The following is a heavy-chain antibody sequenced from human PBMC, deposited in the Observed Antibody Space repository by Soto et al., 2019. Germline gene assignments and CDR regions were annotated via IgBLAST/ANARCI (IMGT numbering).Heavy chain of an antibody. CDR1: GDNVSSNSAA. D-gene: IGHD3-10*01. CDR3: ARGDKFGAYYGMDV. Sequence: QVQLQQSGPGLVKPSQTLSLACAISGDNVSSNSAAWDWIRQSPSRGLEWLGWTYYRSKWYNDYAVSVKSRMTINPDASKNQFSLQLNSVTPEDTAIYYCARGDKFGAYYGMDVWGQGTTVTVSS. V-gene: IGHV6-1*01. J-gene: IGHJ6*02. CDR2: TYYRSKWYN.